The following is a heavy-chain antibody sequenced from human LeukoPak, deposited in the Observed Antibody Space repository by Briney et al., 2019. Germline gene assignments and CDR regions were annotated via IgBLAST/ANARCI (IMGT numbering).Heavy chain of an antibody. V-gene: IGHV4-38-2*01. D-gene: IGHD5-24*01. CDR3: ARRIPMATFDY. CDR1: GYSISSGYY. Sequence: PSETLSLTCAVSGYSISSGYYWGWIRQPPGKGLEWIGSIYHSGSTYYNPSLKSRVTISVDTSKNQFSLKLSSVTAADTAVYYCARRIPMATFDYWGQGTLVTVSS. CDR2: IYHSGST. J-gene: IGHJ4*02.